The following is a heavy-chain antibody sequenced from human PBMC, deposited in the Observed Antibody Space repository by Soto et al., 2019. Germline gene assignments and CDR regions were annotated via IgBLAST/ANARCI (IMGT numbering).Heavy chain of an antibody. V-gene: IGHV4-59*08. J-gene: IGHJ6*02. Sequence: QVQLQQSGPGLVKPSETLSLTCTVSSGPTSSHNWGWIRQPPGRGLEWIGYVYNTGGTSYNPTLRSRVTISADTSTKNISLTLSSVTAADTAVYSCVRQGIGPLHGLVDVWGQGTTVSVSS. CDR3: VRQGIGPLHGLVDV. CDR1: SGPTSSHN. D-gene: IGHD3-10*01. CDR2: VYNTGGT.